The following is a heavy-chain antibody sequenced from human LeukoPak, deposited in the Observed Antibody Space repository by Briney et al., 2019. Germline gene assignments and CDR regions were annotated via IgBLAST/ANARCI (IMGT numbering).Heavy chain of an antibody. D-gene: IGHD4-11*01. Sequence: PSETLSLTCTVSGGSISSFYWSWIRQPPGKGLEWIGYIYYSGSTNYNPSLKSRVTISVDTSKNQFSLKLSSVTAADTAVYYCARYSYYAYYYGMDVWGQGTTVTVSS. CDR1: GGSISSFY. V-gene: IGHV4-59*01. CDR2: IYYSGST. CDR3: ARYSYYAYYYGMDV. J-gene: IGHJ6*02.